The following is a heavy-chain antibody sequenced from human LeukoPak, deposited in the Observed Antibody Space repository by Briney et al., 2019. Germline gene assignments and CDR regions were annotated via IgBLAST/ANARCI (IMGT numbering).Heavy chain of an antibody. CDR2: ISWNSGSI. D-gene: IGHD6-6*01. V-gene: IGHV3-9*01. CDR3: AKDGSSSSVDYFDY. Sequence: GGSLRLSCAASGFTFNDYAMPWVRQAPGKGLEWVSGISWNSGSIGYADSVKGRFTISRDNAKNSLYLQMNSLRAEDTALYYCAKDGSSSSVDYFDYWGQGTLVTVSS. CDR1: GFTFNDYA. J-gene: IGHJ4*02.